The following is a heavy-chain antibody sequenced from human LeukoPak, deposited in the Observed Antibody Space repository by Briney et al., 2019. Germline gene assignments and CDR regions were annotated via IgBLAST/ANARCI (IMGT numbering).Heavy chain of an antibody. CDR1: GYTFTSYD. Sequence: EASVKVSCKASGYTFTSYDINWVRQATGQGLEWMGWMNPNSGNTGYAQKFQGRVTITRNTSISTAYMELSSLRSEDTAVYYCARKGAAAGEGFDPWGQGTLVTVSS. CDR2: MNPNSGNT. D-gene: IGHD6-13*01. CDR3: ARKGAAAGEGFDP. V-gene: IGHV1-8*03. J-gene: IGHJ5*02.